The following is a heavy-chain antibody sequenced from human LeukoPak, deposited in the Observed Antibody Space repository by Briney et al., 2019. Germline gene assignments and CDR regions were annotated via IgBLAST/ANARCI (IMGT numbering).Heavy chain of an antibody. CDR3: ARRYPSRYYFDY. D-gene: IGHD1-1*01. CDR1: GGSISSSSYY. Sequence: SETLSLTCTVSGGSISSSSYYWGWIRQPPGKGLEWMGSIYYSGSTYYDPSLKSRVTISADTSKNQFSLKLNSVTAADTAVYYCARRYPSRYYFDYWGQGTLVTVSS. V-gene: IGHV4-39*01. J-gene: IGHJ4*02. CDR2: IYYSGST.